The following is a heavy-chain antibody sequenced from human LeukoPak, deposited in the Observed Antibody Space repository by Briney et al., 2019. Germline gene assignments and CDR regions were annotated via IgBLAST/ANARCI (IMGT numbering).Heavy chain of an antibody. V-gene: IGHV3-74*01. CDR1: GFTFSTYW. J-gene: IGHJ4*02. D-gene: IGHD4-17*01. Sequence: GGSLRLCCAASGFTFSTYWMHWVRQVAGKGLVWISRINSDGSASYADSVKGRFTISRDNAKNTLYLQMNSLRAEDTAVYYCARATVTLDFDYWGQGTLVTVSS. CDR2: INSDGSA. CDR3: ARATVTLDFDY.